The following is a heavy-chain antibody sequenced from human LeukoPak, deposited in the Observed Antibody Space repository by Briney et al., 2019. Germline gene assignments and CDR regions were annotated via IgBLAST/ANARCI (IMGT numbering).Heavy chain of an antibody. Sequence: ASVKVSCKTSGYTFSTYGLSWVRPAPGQGLEWVGWISGNSGKTHYAQKFQDRVTLTTDTSSTTAFIELRSLRSDDTAMYYCARNAGSYFEFAPWGQGTLVTVSS. J-gene: IGHJ5*02. V-gene: IGHV1-18*01. CDR2: ISGNSGKT. D-gene: IGHD1-26*01. CDR1: GYTFSTYG. CDR3: ARNAGSYFEFAP.